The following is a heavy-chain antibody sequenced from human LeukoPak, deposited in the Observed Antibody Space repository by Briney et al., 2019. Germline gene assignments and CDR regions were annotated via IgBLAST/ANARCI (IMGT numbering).Heavy chain of an antibody. Sequence: AGGSLRLSCAASGFTFSSYAMHGVRQAPGKGLEWVAVISYDGSNKYYADSVKGRFTISRDNSKNTLYLQMNSLRAEDTAVYYCARGSAWLLLSPFDYWGQGTLVTVSS. CDR1: GFTFSSYA. CDR3: ARGSAWLLLSPFDY. CDR2: ISYDGSNK. J-gene: IGHJ4*02. D-gene: IGHD3-22*01. V-gene: IGHV3-30*04.